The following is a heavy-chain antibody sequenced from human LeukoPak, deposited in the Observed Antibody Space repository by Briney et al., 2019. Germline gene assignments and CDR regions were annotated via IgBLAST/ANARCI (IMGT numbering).Heavy chain of an antibody. CDR3: ACSVTTQFQGDY. CDR2: MNPNSGNT. Sequence: GASVKVSCKASGYTFTGYYMHWVRQATGQGLEWMGWMNPNSGNTGYAQKFQGRVTMTRNTSISTAYMELSSLRSEDTAVYYCACSVTTQFQGDYWGQGTLVTVSS. CDR1: GYTFTGYY. J-gene: IGHJ4*02. V-gene: IGHV1-8*02. D-gene: IGHD4-17*01.